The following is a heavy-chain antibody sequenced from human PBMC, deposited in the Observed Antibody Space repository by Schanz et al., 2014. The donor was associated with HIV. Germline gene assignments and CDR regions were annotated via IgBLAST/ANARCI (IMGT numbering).Heavy chain of an antibody. CDR3: TRGARDCSNGVCGGTYFDY. J-gene: IGHJ4*02. D-gene: IGHD2-8*01. CDR1: GYTFSDYD. Sequence: QVQLVQSGAEVKNPGASVRVSCETSGYTFSDYDINWVRQAPGQGLEWMGWINPNSGGTNYAQKFQGRVTMTRDTSISTAYMEMRRLRSDDTAVYYCTRGARDCSNGVCGGTYFDYWGQGTLVTVSS. CDR2: INPNSGGT. V-gene: IGHV1-2*02.